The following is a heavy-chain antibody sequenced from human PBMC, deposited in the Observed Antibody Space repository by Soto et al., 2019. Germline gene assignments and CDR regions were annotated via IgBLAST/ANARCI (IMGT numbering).Heavy chain of an antibody. Sequence: QLQLQESGPGLVKPSETLSLTCSVSGGSIDSCNYYWGWIRQPPGKDLEWIGSICYTGNTFYNPSLKGRVTISVDPSRNQFSLRLSSVTAADTAVYYCARLDNTGAYQSFDYWGQGTLITVSS. CDR1: GGSIDSCNYY. CDR3: ARLDNTGAYQSFDY. J-gene: IGHJ4*02. D-gene: IGHD7-27*01. CDR2: ICYTGNT. V-gene: IGHV4-39*01.